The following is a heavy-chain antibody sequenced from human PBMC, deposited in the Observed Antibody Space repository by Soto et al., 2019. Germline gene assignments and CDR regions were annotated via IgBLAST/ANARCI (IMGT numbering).Heavy chain of an antibody. CDR3: ARAPDYYDSSVYFYGPPGGAFDI. CDR2: ISSTTNYK. CDR1: GLTFSSYS. J-gene: IGHJ3*02. V-gene: IGHV3-21*01. Sequence: PGGSLRLSCAASGLTFSSYSMNWVRQAPGKGLEWVSSISSTTNYKYYADSVKGRFTISRDNAKNSLYLQMNSLRAEDTAVYYCARAPDYYDSSVYFYGPPGGAFDIWGQGTIVSVS. D-gene: IGHD3-22*01.